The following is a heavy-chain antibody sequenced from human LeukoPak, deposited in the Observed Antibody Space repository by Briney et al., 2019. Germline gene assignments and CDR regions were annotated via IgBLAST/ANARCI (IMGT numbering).Heavy chain of an antibody. Sequence: SETLSLTCSVSGGSISSYYWSWIRQPPGKGLEWIAYISDIGSISYNPSLKSRVTISLDTSKNQFSLKLSSVTAADTAVYYCAGHHPRNTVDFWGQGTLVTVSS. CDR3: AGHHPRNTVDF. D-gene: IGHD2/OR15-2a*01. J-gene: IGHJ4*02. CDR1: GGSISSYY. V-gene: IGHV4-59*08. CDR2: ISDIGSI.